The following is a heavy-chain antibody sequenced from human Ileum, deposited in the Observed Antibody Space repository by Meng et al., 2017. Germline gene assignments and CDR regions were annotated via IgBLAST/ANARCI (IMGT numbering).Heavy chain of an antibody. J-gene: IGHJ3*02. CDR2: INHSGST. CDR3: ARGLKGPRLSI. Sequence: GSLRLSCGVNGGSFSGYYWSWIRQSPEKGLEWIGEINHSGSTYYNPSLKSRVTISVDTSKNQFSLKVTSVTAADTAVYYCARGLKGPRLSIWGQGKVVNVSS. CDR1: GGSFSGYY. V-gene: IGHV4-34*01.